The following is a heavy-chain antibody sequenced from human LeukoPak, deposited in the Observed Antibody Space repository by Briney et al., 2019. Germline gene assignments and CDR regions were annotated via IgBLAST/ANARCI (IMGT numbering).Heavy chain of an antibody. Sequence: GASVKVSCKASGYTFTSYYMHWVRQAPGQGLEWMGIINPSGGSTSYAQKFQGRVTMTRDMSTSTVYMELSSLRSEDTAVYYCARYRIPDRTVYSSSWYDAFDIWGQGTMVTVSS. CDR1: GYTFTSYY. CDR3: ARYRIPDRTVYSSSWYDAFDI. V-gene: IGHV1-46*01. J-gene: IGHJ3*02. CDR2: INPSGGST. D-gene: IGHD6-13*01.